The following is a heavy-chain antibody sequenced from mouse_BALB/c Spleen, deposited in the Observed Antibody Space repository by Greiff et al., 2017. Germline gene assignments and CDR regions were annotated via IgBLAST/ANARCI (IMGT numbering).Heavy chain of an antibody. CDR2: ISSGGST. Sequence: EVKLQESGGGLVKPGGSLKLSCAASGFTFSSYAMSWVRQTPEKRLEWVASISSGGSTYYPDSVKGRFTISRDNARNILYLQMSSLRSEDTAMYYCAREGLRPYFDYWGQGTTLTVSS. CDR1: GFTFSSYA. D-gene: IGHD3-1*01. J-gene: IGHJ2*01. CDR3: AREGLRPYFDY. V-gene: IGHV5-6-5*01.